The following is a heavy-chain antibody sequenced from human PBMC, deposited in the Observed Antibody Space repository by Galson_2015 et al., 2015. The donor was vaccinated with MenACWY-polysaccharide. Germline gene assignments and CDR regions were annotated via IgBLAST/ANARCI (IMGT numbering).Heavy chain of an antibody. J-gene: IGHJ5*02. Sequence: SLRFSCAASGFTFSSYCMNWVRQAPGKGLEWVSSISSSSSYIYYADSVKGRFTISRDNAKNSLYLQMNSLRAEDTAVYYCARVGSPYVWGRPSWGNWFDPWGQGTLVTVSS. CDR3: ARVGSPYVWGRPSWGNWFDP. D-gene: IGHD3-16*01. CDR2: ISSSSSYI. CDR1: GFTFSSYC. V-gene: IGHV3-21*01.